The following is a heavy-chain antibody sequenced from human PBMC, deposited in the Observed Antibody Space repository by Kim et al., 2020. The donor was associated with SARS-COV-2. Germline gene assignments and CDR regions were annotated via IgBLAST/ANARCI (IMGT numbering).Heavy chain of an antibody. V-gene: IGHV3-74*01. CDR3: ARDYFDWLSHVGGGCYYYGMDV. Sequence: GGSLRLSCAASGFTFSSYWMHWVRQAPGKGLVWVSRINSDGSSTSYADSVKGRFTISRDNAKNTLYLQMNSLRAEDTAVYYCARDYFDWLSHVGGGCYYYGMDVWGQGTTVTVSS. D-gene: IGHD3-9*01. CDR1: GFTFSSYW. CDR2: INSDGSST. J-gene: IGHJ6*02.